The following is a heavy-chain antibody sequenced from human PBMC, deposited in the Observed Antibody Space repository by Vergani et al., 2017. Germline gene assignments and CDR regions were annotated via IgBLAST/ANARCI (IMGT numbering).Heavy chain of an antibody. CDR3: ARVDTAMVRFDY. CDR2: IYYSGST. J-gene: IGHJ4*02. CDR1: GGSISSYY. Sequence: QVQLQESGPGLVKPSETLSLTCTVSGGSISSYYWSWIRQPPGKGLEWIGYIYYSGSTNYNPSLKSRVTISVDTSKNQFSLKLSSVTAADTAVYYCARVDTAMVRFDYWGQGTLVTVSS. D-gene: IGHD5-18*01. V-gene: IGHV4-59*01.